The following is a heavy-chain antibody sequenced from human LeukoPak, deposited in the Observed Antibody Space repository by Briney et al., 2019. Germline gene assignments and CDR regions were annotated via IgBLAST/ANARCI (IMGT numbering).Heavy chain of an antibody. CDR2: IKPETDGETT. D-gene: IGHD2-21*01. J-gene: IGHJ4*02. V-gene: IGHV3-15*07. Sequence: GGSLRLSCAASGFTFSNAYMNWVRQAPGKGQEWVGRIKPETDGETTEYAAPVKDRFSISRDDSKSMMYLQMNSLKTEDTAVYYCITPLPYSAQGGQGTLVTVSS. CDR1: GFTFSNAY. CDR3: ITPLPYSAQ.